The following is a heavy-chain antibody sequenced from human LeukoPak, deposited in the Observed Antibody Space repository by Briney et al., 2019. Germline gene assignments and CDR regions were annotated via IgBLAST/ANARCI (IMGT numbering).Heavy chain of an antibody. D-gene: IGHD3-22*01. Sequence: GGSLRLSCAASGFTFSNYGMYWVRQAPGKGLEWVADIWYDGRNKYYADSVKGPFTISRDNSKNTLYLQMNNLRVEDAAVYYCARDPYVGSSGYFDYWGQGTLVTVSS. J-gene: IGHJ4*02. CDR1: GFTFSNYG. CDR3: ARDPYVGSSGYFDY. CDR2: IWYDGRNK. V-gene: IGHV3-33*01.